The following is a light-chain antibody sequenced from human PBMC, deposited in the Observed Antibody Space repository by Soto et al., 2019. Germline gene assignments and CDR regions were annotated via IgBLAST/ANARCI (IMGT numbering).Light chain of an antibody. J-gene: IGKJ4*01. V-gene: IGKV1-9*01. CDR2: AAS. Sequence: IQLTQSPSSLSASVGDRVTINCRASQGISSYLAWYQQKTGSAPKLLIFAASALQSGVPSRFSGSGSGTDFTLTISSLQPEAFATYYCQQVNTYPLTFGGGTKVEIK. CDR3: QQVNTYPLT. CDR1: QGISSY.